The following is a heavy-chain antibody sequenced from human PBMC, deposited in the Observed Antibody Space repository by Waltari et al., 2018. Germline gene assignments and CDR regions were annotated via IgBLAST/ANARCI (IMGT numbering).Heavy chain of an antibody. CDR1: GGSISSYY. CDR2: IYYSGST. D-gene: IGHD6-13*01. CDR3: ARVRGNGIAAAGTNWFDP. V-gene: IGHV4-59*01. Sequence: QVQLQESGPGLVKPSETLSLTCTVSGGSISSYYWSWIRQPPGKGLEWIGYIYYSGSTNYTPSLKSRVTISVDTSKNPFSLKLSSVTAADTAVYYCARVRGNGIAAAGTNWFDPWGQGTLVTVSS. J-gene: IGHJ5*02.